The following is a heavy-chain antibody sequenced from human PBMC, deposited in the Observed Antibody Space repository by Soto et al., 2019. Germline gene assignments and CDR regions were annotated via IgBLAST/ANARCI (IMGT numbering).Heavy chain of an antibody. CDR3: ANASPAAPGGY. Sequence: QVQLVESGGGVVQPGMSLRLSCAASGFTFSSYGMHWVRQAPGKGLERVAVISYDGSNKYYADSVKGRFTISRDNSKNTLYLQMNSLRAEDTAVYYCANASPAAPGGYWGQGTLVTVSS. V-gene: IGHV3-30*18. D-gene: IGHD6-13*01. CDR2: ISYDGSNK. J-gene: IGHJ4*02. CDR1: GFTFSSYG.